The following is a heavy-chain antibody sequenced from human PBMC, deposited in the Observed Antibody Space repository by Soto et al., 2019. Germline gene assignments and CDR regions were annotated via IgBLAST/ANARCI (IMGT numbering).Heavy chain of an antibody. CDR2: VSRAGTYT. CDR1: GFTFSSYA. D-gene: IGHD3-16*01. Sequence: EVQLLASGGDVVRPGGSLRLSCAASGFTFSSYAMGRVRQAPGKGLEWVAGVSRAGTYTFYADSVRGRFSISRDNSRDTVDLYMNALRGDDTAVYFCVKYTVTEDLGESWGQGTLVSVSS. CDR3: VKYTVTEDLGES. J-gene: IGHJ4*03. V-gene: IGHV3-23*01.